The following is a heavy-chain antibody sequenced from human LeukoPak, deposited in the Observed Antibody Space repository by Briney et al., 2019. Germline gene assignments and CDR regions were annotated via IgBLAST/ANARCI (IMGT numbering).Heavy chain of an antibody. J-gene: IGHJ6*03. CDR1: GFTSANYA. CDR3: ARAPTVTGSYYYYYMDV. D-gene: IGHD4-11*01. CDR2: IYSGGST. Sequence: GGSLRLSCTASGFTSANYAVSWVRQAPGKGLEWVSVIYSGGSTYYADSVKGRFTISRDNSKNTLYLQMNSLRAEDTAAYYCARAPTVTGSYYYYYMDVWGKGTTVTVSS. V-gene: IGHV3-53*01.